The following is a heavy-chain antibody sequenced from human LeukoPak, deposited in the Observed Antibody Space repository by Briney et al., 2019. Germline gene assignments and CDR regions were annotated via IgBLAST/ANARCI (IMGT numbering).Heavy chain of an antibody. CDR3: TARMGAIDY. Sequence: GGSLRLSCAASGFTFSTCAMSWVRQAPGKGLEWVSTISGGGRSTDYADSVKGLFTISRDNSKNTLYLQMNSLKTEDTAVYYCTARMGAIDYWGQGTLVTVSS. J-gene: IGHJ4*02. V-gene: IGHV3-23*01. CDR1: GFTFSTCA. D-gene: IGHD1-26*01. CDR2: ISGGGRST.